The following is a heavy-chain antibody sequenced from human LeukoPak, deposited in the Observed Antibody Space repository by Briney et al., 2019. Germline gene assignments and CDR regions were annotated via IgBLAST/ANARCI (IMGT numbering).Heavy chain of an antibody. D-gene: IGHD6-13*01. J-gene: IGHJ5*02. CDR1: GFTFSSYS. Sequence: KPGGSLRLSCAASGFTFSSYSMNWVRQAPGKGLEWVSSISSSSSYIYYADSVKGRFTISRDNAKNSLYLQMNSLRAEDTAVYYCARGESGYSSRGFDPWGQGTLVTVSS. CDR2: ISSSSSYI. V-gene: IGHV3-21*01. CDR3: ARGESGYSSRGFDP.